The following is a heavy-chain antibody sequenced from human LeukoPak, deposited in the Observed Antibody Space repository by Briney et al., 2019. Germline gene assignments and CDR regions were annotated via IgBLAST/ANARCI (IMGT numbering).Heavy chain of an antibody. Sequence: PGGSLRLSCAASGFTFSSYAMSWVRQAPGKGLEWVSVISGSGGSTYYADSVKGRFTISRDNSKNTLYLQMNSLRAEDTAVYYCAKGGITMIVVVIQYYFDYWGQGTLVTVSS. CDR3: AKGGITMIVVVIQYYFDY. CDR2: ISGSGGST. V-gene: IGHV3-23*01. CDR1: GFTFSSYA. D-gene: IGHD3-22*01. J-gene: IGHJ4*02.